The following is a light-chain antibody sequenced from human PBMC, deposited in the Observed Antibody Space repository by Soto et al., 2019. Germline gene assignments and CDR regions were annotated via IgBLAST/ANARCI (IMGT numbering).Light chain of an antibody. J-gene: IGKJ1*01. CDR1: QGVSSSY. CDR2: DAS. V-gene: IGKV3D-20*01. Sequence: IVLTQSPGPLSLTPGERATLSYGASQGVSSSYLAWYQQKPGLAPRLLIYDASSRATGIPDRFSGSGSGTDFTLTISRLEPEDFAVYYCQQYGSSPWTFGQGTEVDIK. CDR3: QQYGSSPWT.